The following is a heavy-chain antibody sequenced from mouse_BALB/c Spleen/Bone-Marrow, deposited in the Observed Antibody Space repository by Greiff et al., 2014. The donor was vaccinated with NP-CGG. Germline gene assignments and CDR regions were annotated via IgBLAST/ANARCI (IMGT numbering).Heavy chain of an antibody. CDR3: TTLARNYFDY. Sequence: VQLQQSGTVLARPGASVKMSCKASGYTFTSYWMHWVKQRPGQGLEWIGTIYPGNSDTTYNQKFKVKAKLTTVTSTSTAYMELSSLTNEDSAVYYCTTLARNYFDYWGQGTTLTVSS. CDR2: IYPGNSDT. CDR1: GYTFTSYW. V-gene: IGHV1-5*01. J-gene: IGHJ2*01.